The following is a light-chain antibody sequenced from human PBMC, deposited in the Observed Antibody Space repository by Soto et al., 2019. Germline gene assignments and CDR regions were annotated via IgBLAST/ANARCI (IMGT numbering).Light chain of an antibody. CDR3: QQYNNYPYT. J-gene: IGKJ2*01. CDR2: KAS. CDR1: QSISSW. V-gene: IGKV1-5*03. Sequence: DIQMTQSPPTLSASVGDRVTISCRASQSISSWLAWYQQKPGKAPKLLIYKASSLESGVPSRFSGSGSGTEFTLTISSLQPDDFATYYCQQYNNYPYTFGQGTKLEIK.